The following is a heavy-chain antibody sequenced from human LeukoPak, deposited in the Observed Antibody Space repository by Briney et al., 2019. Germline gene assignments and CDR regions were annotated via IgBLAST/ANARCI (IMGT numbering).Heavy chain of an antibody. Sequence: PSETLSLTCAVYGGSFSGYYWSWIRQPPGKGLEWIGEINHSGSTNYNPSLKSRVSISVDSSKNQFSLQVSSVTAADTAAYYRARDGGGDIVVAFAFDIWGQGTMVTVSS. CDR3: ARDGGGDIVVAFAFDI. CDR1: GGSFSGYY. V-gene: IGHV4-34*01. CDR2: INHSGST. J-gene: IGHJ3*02. D-gene: IGHD2-15*01.